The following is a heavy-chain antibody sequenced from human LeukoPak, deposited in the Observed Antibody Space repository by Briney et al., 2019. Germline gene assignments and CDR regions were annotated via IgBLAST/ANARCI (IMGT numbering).Heavy chain of an antibody. D-gene: IGHD3-10*01. V-gene: IGHV3-48*02. CDR2: ISSSSSTI. J-gene: IGHJ4*02. Sequence: PGGSLRLSCAASGFTFSSYSMNWVRQAPGKGLEWVSYISSSSSTIYYADSVKGRFTISRDNAKNSLYLQMNSLRDEDTAVYYCARDVRLRGVIINALDYWGQGTLVTVSS. CDR1: GFTFSSYS. CDR3: ARDVRLRGVIINALDY.